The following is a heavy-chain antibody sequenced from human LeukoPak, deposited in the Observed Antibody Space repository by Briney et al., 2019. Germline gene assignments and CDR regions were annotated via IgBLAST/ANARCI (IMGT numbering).Heavy chain of an antibody. V-gene: IGHV3-30*04. Sequence: PGGSLRLSCAASGFTFSTYAIHWVRQAPGKGLEWVAVVSYDGSNKYCADSVKGRFTISRDNCKNTLDLQMNSLRAEDTALYYCARGIAASITGYFDLWGRGTLVTVSS. D-gene: IGHD6-13*01. CDR3: ARGIAASITGYFDL. CDR2: VSYDGSNK. J-gene: IGHJ2*01. CDR1: GFTFSTYA.